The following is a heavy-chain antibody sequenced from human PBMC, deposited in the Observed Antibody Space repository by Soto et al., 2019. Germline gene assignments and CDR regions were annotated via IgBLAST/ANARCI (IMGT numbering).Heavy chain of an antibody. CDR2: INPSGGST. CDR3: ARYCGGDCSTDAFDI. Sequence: GASVKVSCKASGYTFTSYYMHWVRQAPGQGLEWMGIINPSGGSTSYAQKFQGRVTMTRDTSTSTVYMELSSLRSEDTAVYYCARYCGGDCSTDAFDIWGQGTMVTVSS. CDR1: GYTFTSYY. J-gene: IGHJ3*02. D-gene: IGHD2-21*02. V-gene: IGHV1-46*01.